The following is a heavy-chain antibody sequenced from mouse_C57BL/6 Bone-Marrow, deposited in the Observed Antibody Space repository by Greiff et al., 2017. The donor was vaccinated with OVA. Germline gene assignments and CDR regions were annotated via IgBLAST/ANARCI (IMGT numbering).Heavy chain of an antibody. D-gene: IGHD1-1*01. Sequence: QVQLQQPGAELVMPGASVKLSCKASGYTFTSYWMHWVKQRPGQGLEWIGEIDPSDSYTNYNQKFKGKSTLTVDKSSSTAYMQLSSLTSEDSAVYYCARSLSGYDYWGQGTTLTVSS. J-gene: IGHJ2*01. V-gene: IGHV1-69*01. CDR3: ARSLSGYDY. CDR1: GYTFTSYW. CDR2: IDPSDSYT.